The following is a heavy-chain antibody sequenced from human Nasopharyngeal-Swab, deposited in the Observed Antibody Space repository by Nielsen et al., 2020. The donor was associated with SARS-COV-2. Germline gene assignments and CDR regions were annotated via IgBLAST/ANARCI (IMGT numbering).Heavy chain of an antibody. Sequence: WIRQPPGKGLEWIGYIYYSGSTNYNPSLKSRVAISVDTSKNQFSLKLSSVTAADTAVYYCARQFLYYYGMDVWGQGTMVTVSS. J-gene: IGHJ6*02. CDR3: ARQFLYYYGMDV. D-gene: IGHD2-21*01. CDR2: IYYSGST. V-gene: IGHV4-61*07.